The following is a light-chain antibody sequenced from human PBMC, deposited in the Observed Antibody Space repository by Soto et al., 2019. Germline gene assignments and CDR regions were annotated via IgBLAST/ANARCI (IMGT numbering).Light chain of an antibody. CDR3: AAWDDSLSGPV. J-gene: IGLJ3*02. CDR2: NNN. Sequence: QSVLTQPPSASGTPGQRVTISCSGSRASIGSNTVTWYQHLPGAAPKLLVYNNNQRPSGVPDRFSGSKSDTSASLAISGLQFEDEAVYYCAAWDDSLSGPVFGGGTKQTVL. CDR1: RASIGSNT. V-gene: IGLV1-44*01.